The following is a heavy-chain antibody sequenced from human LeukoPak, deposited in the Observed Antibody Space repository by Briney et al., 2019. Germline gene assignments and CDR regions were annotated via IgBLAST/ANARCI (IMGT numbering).Heavy chain of an antibody. J-gene: IGHJ6*02. D-gene: IGHD5-18*01. CDR3: ARCTAMVSNYYYGMDV. CDR2: IKQDGSEK. CDR1: GFTFSSYW. Sequence: PGGSLRLSCAASGFTFSSYWMNWVRQAPGKGLEWVANIKQDGSEKYYVGSVKGRFTISRDNAKNSLYLQMNSLRAEDTAVYYCARCTAMVSNYYYGMDVWGQGTTVTVSS. V-gene: IGHV3-7*01.